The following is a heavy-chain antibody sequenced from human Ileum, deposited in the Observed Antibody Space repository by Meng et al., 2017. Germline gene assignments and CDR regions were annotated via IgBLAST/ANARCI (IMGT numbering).Heavy chain of an antibody. D-gene: IGHD2/OR15-2a*01. CDR2: ISSSGGSI. J-gene: IGHJ5*02. CDR3: ARGTTYCNAVKCAYDP. CDR1: GFTFSSYA. Sequence: EVQLLESGGGLVQPGGSLRLSCAASGFTFSSYAMSWVRQAPGEGLEWLSYISSSGGSIAYADSVKGRFTASRDNSKNALYLQMDSLRAEDTAVYYCARGTTYCNAVKCAYDPWGQGTLVTVSS. V-gene: IGHV3-48*04.